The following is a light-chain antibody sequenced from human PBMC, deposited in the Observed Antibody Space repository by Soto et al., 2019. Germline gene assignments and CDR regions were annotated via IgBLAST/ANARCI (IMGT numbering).Light chain of an antibody. V-gene: IGLV2-8*01. CDR3: SSFAGVSTV. CDR2: EVT. CDR1: SSDIGYYNY. J-gene: IGLJ1*01. Sequence: QSALTQPPSASGSPGQSVTISCTGTSSDIGYYNYVSWYQQHPGKAPKLLIYEVTKRPSGVPDRFSGSKSGNTASLTVSGLQAEDEADYYCSSFAGVSTVFGTGTKVTVL.